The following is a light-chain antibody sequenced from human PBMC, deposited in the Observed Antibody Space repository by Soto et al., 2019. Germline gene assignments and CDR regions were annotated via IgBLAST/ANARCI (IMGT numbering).Light chain of an antibody. Sequence: QAAGTESGCVSGSPGQSITISCTGTSSDVGGYNFVSWYQQYPDEAPRLMIYDVSNRPSGVPNRFSGSKSGDTASLTISGLQAEDEADYYCTSFTSSHTYVFGTGTKVTVL. V-gene: IGLV2-14*03. CDR1: SSDVGGYNF. CDR2: DVS. CDR3: TSFTSSHTYV. J-gene: IGLJ1*01.